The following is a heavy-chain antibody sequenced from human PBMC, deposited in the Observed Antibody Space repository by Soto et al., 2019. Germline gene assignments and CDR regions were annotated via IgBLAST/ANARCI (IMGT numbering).Heavy chain of an antibody. CDR1: GYIFTSWR. CDR2: SIPFFDTA. Sequence: SVKVSCKASGYIFTSWRITWVRQAPGQGLEWMGGSIPFFDTANYAQKFQGRLTFTADESTSTAYMEPSSLRSEDTAVYYCASFRFSGSYYFDYWGQGTLVTVSS. D-gene: IGHD1-26*01. J-gene: IGHJ4*02. V-gene: IGHV1-69*13. CDR3: ASFRFSGSYYFDY.